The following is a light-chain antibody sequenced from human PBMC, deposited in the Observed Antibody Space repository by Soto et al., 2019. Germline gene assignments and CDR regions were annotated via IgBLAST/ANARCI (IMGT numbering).Light chain of an antibody. Sequence: DIQMTQSPSALSASVGDRATITCRASQSISSWLAWYQQKPGKAPKLLIYDASTLQSGVPSRYSGSGSGTEFTLTISNLQPDDFATYYCHQYNSYWTFGQGTKVDIK. V-gene: IGKV1-5*01. CDR3: HQYNSYWT. CDR2: DAS. CDR1: QSISSW. J-gene: IGKJ1*01.